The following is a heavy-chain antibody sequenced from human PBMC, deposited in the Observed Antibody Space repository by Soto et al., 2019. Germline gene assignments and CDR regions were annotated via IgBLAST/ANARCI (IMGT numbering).Heavy chain of an antibody. CDR3: AKGRDSTLLRWQYFDN. V-gene: IGHV3-30*18. D-gene: IGHD4-17*01. CDR2: ISYEGRNK. J-gene: IGHJ4*02. CDR1: GFTFSLYG. Sequence: GALRLSCAVSGFTFSLYGMHWVRQAPGKGLEWVAFISYEGRNKYYADSVKGRFTLSRDNSKNTLSLQMGSLRPEDTAAYYCAKGRDSTLLRWQYFDNWGQGTQVTVSS.